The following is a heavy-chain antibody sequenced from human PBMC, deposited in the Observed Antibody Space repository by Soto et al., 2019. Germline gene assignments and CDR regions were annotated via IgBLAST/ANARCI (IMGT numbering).Heavy chain of an antibody. D-gene: IGHD2-2*02. CDR3: AKDERYSRFDSAIWLDP. CDR1: GFTFRRYA. Sequence: GGSLSLSCAASGFTFRRYAMSWVRQAPVKGLEWVSAIRGSGGSTYYADSVKGRFTISRDNSNDMLYLQMNSLLVQDTAVSNCAKDERYSRFDSAIWLDPGGEGILVTVA. J-gene: IGHJ5*02. CDR2: IRGSGGST. V-gene: IGHV3-23*01.